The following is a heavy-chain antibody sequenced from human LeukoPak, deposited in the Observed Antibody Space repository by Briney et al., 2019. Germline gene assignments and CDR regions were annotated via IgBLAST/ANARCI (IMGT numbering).Heavy chain of an antibody. CDR1: GFTFSSYG. CDR3: AKVEYGGNSSFYYYYYYMDV. CDR2: IRYDGSNK. D-gene: IGHD4-23*01. Sequence: GGSLRLSCAASGFTFSSYGMHWVRQAPGKGLEWVAFIRYDGSNKYYADSVKGRFTISRDNSKNTLYLQMNSLRAEDTAVYYCAKVEYGGNSSFYYYYYYMDVWGKGTTVTVSS. V-gene: IGHV3-30*02. J-gene: IGHJ6*03.